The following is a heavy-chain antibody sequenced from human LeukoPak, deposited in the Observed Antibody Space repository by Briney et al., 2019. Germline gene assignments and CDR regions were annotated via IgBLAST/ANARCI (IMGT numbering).Heavy chain of an antibody. Sequence: GGSLRLSCAASGFTFSSYSMHWVRQAPEKGLEWVSLINWDGGRTYYADSVKGRFTISRDNAKNSLYLQMNSLRAEDMALYYCARGYSSSWYSRFDYWGQGTLVTVSS. J-gene: IGHJ4*02. CDR3: ARGYSSSWYSRFDY. D-gene: IGHD6-13*01. CDR2: INWDGGRT. V-gene: IGHV3-43*01. CDR1: GFTFSSYS.